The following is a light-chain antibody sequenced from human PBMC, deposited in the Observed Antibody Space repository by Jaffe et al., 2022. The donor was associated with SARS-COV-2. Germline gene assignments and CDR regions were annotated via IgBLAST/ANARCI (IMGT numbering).Light chain of an antibody. V-gene: IGKV1-39*01. CDR3: QHTYSTPPWT. J-gene: IGKJ1*01. CDR2: AAS. CDR1: QSISMY. Sequence: DIQMTQSPSSLSASVGDRVTITCRASQSISMYLNWYQQKPGKAPKLLIYAASRLESGVPSRFSGSGSGTDFTLTISSLQPEDFANYYCQHTYSTPPWTFGQGTKVEIK.